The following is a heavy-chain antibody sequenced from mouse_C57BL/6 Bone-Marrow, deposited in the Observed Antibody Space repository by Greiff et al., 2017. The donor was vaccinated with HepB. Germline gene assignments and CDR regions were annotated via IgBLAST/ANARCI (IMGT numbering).Heavy chain of an antibody. Sequence: EVQLQQSGPVLVKPGASVKMSCKASGYTFTDYYMNWVKQSHGKSLEWIGVINPYNGGTSYNQKFKGKATLTVDKASSTAYMELNSLTSEDSAVYYCARWRRQLRIRRFAYWGQGTLVTVAA. CDR1: GYTFTDYY. V-gene: IGHV1-19*01. CDR2: INPYNGGT. J-gene: IGHJ3*01. CDR3: ARWRRQLRIRRFAY. D-gene: IGHD3-2*02.